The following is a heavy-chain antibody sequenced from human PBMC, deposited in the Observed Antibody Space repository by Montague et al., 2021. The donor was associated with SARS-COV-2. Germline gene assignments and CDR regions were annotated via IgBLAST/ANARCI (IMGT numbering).Heavy chain of an antibody. CDR1: GFTVSSNY. Sequence: SLRLSCAASGFTVSSNYMSWVRQAPGKGLEWVSVIYSGGSTYYADSVEGRFTISRDNSKNTLYLQMNSLRAEDTAVYYCARSRVSSGRGAFDIWGQGTMVTVSS. CDR3: ARSRVSSGRGAFDI. CDR2: IYSGGST. D-gene: IGHD6-19*01. V-gene: IGHV3-53*01. J-gene: IGHJ3*02.